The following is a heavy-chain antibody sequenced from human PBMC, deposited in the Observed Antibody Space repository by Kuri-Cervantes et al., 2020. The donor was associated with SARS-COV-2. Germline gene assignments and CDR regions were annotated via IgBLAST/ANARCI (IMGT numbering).Heavy chain of an antibody. D-gene: IGHD2-21*01. Sequence: GESLKISCAASGFTFNNYALHWVRQFPGKGLEWVAFISYEGSIKHYADSVKGRFTISRDNAKNSLYLQMNSLRAEDTAVYYCARGGSACRGGDCYPPSWGVVLLGSQGSGYMDVWGKGTTVTVSS. CDR3: ARGGSACRGGDCYPPSWGVVLLGSQGSGYMDV. CDR2: ISYEGSIK. J-gene: IGHJ6*03. CDR1: GFTFNNYA. V-gene: IGHV3-30*04.